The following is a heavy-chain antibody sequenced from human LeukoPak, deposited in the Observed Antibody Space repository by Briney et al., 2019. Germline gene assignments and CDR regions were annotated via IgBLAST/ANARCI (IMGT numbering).Heavy chain of an antibody. V-gene: IGHV4-59*01. J-gene: IGHJ4*02. Sequence: PSETLSLTCTVSGGSISSYYWSWIRQPPGKGLEWIGYIYYSGSTNYNPSLKSRVTISVDTSKNQFSLKLSSVTAADTAVYYCARESYYYDSSGYLDYWGQGTLVTVSS. D-gene: IGHD3-22*01. CDR3: ARESYYYDSSGYLDY. CDR2: IYYSGST. CDR1: GGSISSYY.